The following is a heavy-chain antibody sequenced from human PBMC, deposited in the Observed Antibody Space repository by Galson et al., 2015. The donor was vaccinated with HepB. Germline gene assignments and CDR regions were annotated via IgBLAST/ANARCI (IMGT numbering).Heavy chain of an antibody. CDR1: GFSLSTSGMC. Sequence: PALVKPTQTLTLTCTFSGFSLSTSGMCVSWIRQPPGKALEWLALIDWDDDKYYSTSLKTRLTISKDTSKNQVVLTMTNMDPVDTATYYCARTIAAAGTGYYFDYWGQGTLVTVSS. D-gene: IGHD6-13*01. CDR2: IDWDDDK. CDR3: ARTIAAAGTGYYFDY. V-gene: IGHV2-70*01. J-gene: IGHJ4*02.